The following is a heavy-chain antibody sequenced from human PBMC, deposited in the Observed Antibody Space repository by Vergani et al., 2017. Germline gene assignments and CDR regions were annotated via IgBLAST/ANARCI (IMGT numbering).Heavy chain of an antibody. CDR1: GGSISSYY. D-gene: IGHD6-6*01. CDR3: ARWGLAARPFPTLD. V-gene: IGHV4-59*01. Sequence: QVQLQESGPGLVKPSETLSLTCTVSGGSISSYYWSWIRQPPGKGLELIGYIYYSGSTNYNPSLKSRVTISVDTSKNQFSLKLSSVTPADTAVYYCARWGLAARPFPTLDWGQGTLVTVSS. CDR2: IYYSGST. J-gene: IGHJ4*02.